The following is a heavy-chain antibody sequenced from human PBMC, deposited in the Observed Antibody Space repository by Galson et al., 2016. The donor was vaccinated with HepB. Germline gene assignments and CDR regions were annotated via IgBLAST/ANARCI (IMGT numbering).Heavy chain of an antibody. CDR1: GYSFGTGSYD. D-gene: IGHD3-10*01. CDR3: ARVGYYGSGRAYYFDS. V-gene: IGHV4-61*01. J-gene: IGHJ4*02. Sequence: LSLTCTVSGYSFGTGSYDWSWIRQTPGKGPEWIGYIYYTGSTNYNPSLKSRVTISVDTSKNQFSLKLRSVTAADTAVYYCARVGYYGSGRAYYFDSWGQGRLVTVSS. CDR2: IYYTGST.